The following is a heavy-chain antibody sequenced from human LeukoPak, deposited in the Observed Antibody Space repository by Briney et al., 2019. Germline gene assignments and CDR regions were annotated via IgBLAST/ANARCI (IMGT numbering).Heavy chain of an antibody. V-gene: IGHV1-18*01. Sequence: ASVKVSCKASGYTFTSYGISWVRQAPGQGLEWMGWISAYNGNTNYAQKLQGRVTMTTDTSTSTAYMELRSLRSDDTAVYYRARWYYYGSGSYLRLTQPFDPWGQGTLVTVSS. D-gene: IGHD3-10*01. CDR3: ARWYYYGSGSYLRLTQPFDP. J-gene: IGHJ5*02. CDR2: ISAYNGNT. CDR1: GYTFTSYG.